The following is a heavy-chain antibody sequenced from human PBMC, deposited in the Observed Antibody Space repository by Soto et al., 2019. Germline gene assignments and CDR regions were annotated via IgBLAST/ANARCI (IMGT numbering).Heavy chain of an antibody. D-gene: IGHD3-22*01. Sequence: GGSLRLSCAASGFTFNSYVMTWVRQAPGEGLEWVSSVSRSGRGSAYYADSVKGRFTISRDNSENTLFLQMNNLGDEDTALYYCARGRYLDSSDYWVANLPFDHWGLGTLVTVSS. CDR3: ARGRYLDSSDYWVANLPFDH. CDR1: GFTFNSYV. CDR2: VSRSGRGSA. V-gene: IGHV3-23*01. J-gene: IGHJ4*02.